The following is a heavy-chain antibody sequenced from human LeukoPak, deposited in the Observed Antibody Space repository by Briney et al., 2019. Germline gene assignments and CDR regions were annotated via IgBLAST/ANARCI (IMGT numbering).Heavy chain of an antibody. CDR2: ISSSGSTI. V-gene: IGHV3-48*03. Sequence: GGSLRLSCAASGFTSSSYEMNWVRPAPGKGLEWVSYISSSGSTIYYADSVKGRFTISRDNAKNSLYLQMNSLRAEDTAVYYCAREGVVVSAGLDYWGQGTLVTVSS. CDR3: AREGVVVSAGLDY. D-gene: IGHD2-15*01. J-gene: IGHJ4*02. CDR1: GFTSSSYE.